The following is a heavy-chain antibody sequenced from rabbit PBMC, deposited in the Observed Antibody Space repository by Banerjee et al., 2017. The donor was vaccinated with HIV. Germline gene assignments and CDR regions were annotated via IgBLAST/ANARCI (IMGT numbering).Heavy chain of an antibody. CDR1: GFSFSGGYW. Sequence: QQQLVVSGGGLVKPGASLTLTCKASGFSFSGGYWMCWGRQAPGKGLELIACISTYDGITSYASWAKGRFSISKASSTVTLQTTRPSGADMATFFCARDYTGYRPFYFNLGGQGTLVTV. V-gene: IGHV1S45*01. J-gene: IGHJ4*01. CDR2: ISTYDGIT. CDR3: ARDYTGYRPFYFNL. D-gene: IGHD7-1*01.